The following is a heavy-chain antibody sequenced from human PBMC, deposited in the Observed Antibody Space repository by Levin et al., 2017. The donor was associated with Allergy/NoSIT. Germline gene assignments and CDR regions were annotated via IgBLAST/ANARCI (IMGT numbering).Heavy chain of an antibody. CDR1: GFIFSSYA. CDR3: ARGDGVGPNPLDY. CDR2: ISYHGSNK. J-gene: IGHJ4*02. D-gene: IGHD1-26*01. Sequence: GESLKISCAPSGFIFSSYAIHWVRQAPGKGLEWVAVISYHGSNKFYADSVKGRFTISRDNSKHTLYLQMNSLRVEDTAVYYCARGDGVGPNPLDYWGQGTLVTVSS. V-gene: IGHV3-30*04.